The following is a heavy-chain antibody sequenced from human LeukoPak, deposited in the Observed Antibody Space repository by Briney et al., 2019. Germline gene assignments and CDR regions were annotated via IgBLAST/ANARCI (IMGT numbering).Heavy chain of an antibody. CDR1: GYTFTSYG. V-gene: IGHV1-18*01. CDR2: ISAYNGNT. Sequence: ASVKVSCKASGYTFTSYGISWVRQAPGQGLEWMGWISAYNGNTNYGQKLQGRVTMTTDTSTSTAYMELRSLRSDDTAVYYCARARRELPLYYFDYWGQGTLVTVSS. CDR3: ARARRELPLYYFDY. J-gene: IGHJ4*02. D-gene: IGHD5-24*01.